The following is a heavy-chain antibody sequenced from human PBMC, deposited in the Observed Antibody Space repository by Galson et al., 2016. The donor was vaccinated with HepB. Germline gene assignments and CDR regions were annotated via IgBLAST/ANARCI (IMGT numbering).Heavy chain of an antibody. CDR1: GDSVSSPSAG. CDR3: AADTTGGFDSGGLWWFDP. J-gene: IGHJ5*02. V-gene: IGHV6-1*01. D-gene: IGHD3-22*01. CDR2: TFYRSKWYY. Sequence: RAISGDSVSSPSAGWSWVRQSPSRGLEWLGRTFYRSKWYYDYAISVRSRITINPDTSKNQFSLQLISVTPEDTAVYYCAADTTGGFDSGGLWWFDPWGQGTLVTVSS.